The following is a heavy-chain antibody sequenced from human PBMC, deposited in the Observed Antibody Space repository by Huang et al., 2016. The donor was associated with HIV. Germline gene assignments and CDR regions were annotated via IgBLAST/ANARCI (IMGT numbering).Heavy chain of an antibody. D-gene: IGHD3-3*02. V-gene: IGHV3-73*01. CDR2: IRNKANNYAT. J-gene: IGHJ4*02. CDR1: GYNFNT. CDR3: IILDGDY. Sequence: EVQLVESGVGSVQPGGCLILSCSASGYNFNTMHWGRQASGKGLEWVGRIRNKANNYATAYAASVRGRFTISRDDSRSTAYLQMTSLRIEDTALYYCIILDGDYWGLGILVTVSS.